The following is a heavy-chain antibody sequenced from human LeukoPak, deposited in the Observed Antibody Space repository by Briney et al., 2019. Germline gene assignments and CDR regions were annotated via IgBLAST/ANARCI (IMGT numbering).Heavy chain of an antibody. D-gene: IGHD3-16*01. CDR2: IDSDGSST. Sequence: PGGSLRLSCAASGFTFSSYWMHWVRQAPGKGLVWVSRIDSDGSSTSYADSVKGRFTISRDNSKNTLYLQMNSLRAEDTAVYYCAKTMTGYVWGSPNYWGQGTLVTVSS. V-gene: IGHV3-74*01. CDR1: GFTFSSYW. J-gene: IGHJ4*02. CDR3: AKTMTGYVWGSPNY.